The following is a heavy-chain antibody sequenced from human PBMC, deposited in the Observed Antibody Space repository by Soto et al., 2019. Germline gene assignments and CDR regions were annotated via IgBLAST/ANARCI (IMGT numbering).Heavy chain of an antibody. V-gene: IGHV3-30*18. CDR1: GFTFNNYS. J-gene: IGHJ3*01. CDR2: ISNDGSDK. Sequence: QVQLVESGGGVVQPGRSLRLSCAASGFTFNNYSMHWVRQAPGKGLEWVATISNDGSDKYYADSVKGRLTISRDNSKNTVYLQMNSLRAEETAVYYCAKDQGIAASHGIDWGQGTMVTVSS. D-gene: IGHD6-13*01. CDR3: AKDQGIAASHGID.